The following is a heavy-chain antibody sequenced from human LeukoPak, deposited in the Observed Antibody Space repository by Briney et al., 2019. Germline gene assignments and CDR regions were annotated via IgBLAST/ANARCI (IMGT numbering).Heavy chain of an antibody. Sequence: GRSLRLSCAASGFTVSDYAMDWVWNAPGKGLERVSSISWNSSTIGYADSVKALFTISRDNAKNPLYLQMNSLRPEDTAMYYCAKDVDSTWGSIDYWGQGILVTVSS. CDR2: ISWNSSTI. J-gene: IGHJ4*02. CDR1: GFTVSDYA. D-gene: IGHD3-16*01. V-gene: IGHV3-9*01. CDR3: AKDVDSTWGSIDY.